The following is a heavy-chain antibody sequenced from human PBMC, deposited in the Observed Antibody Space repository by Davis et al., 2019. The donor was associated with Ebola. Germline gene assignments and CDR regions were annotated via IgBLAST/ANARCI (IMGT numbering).Heavy chain of an antibody. CDR3: ARDGLDYYGLDV. Sequence: ASVKVSCKAFGYTFTNYYVHWVRQAPGQGLEWMGVINPSAGYTNYAQKFQGRVTITRDTSTSTVYMEVTRLRSDDTAVYYCARDGLDYYGLDVWGQGTTVTVSS. V-gene: IGHV1-46*01. CDR1: GYTFTNYY. D-gene: IGHD6-6*01. CDR2: INPSAGYT. J-gene: IGHJ6*02.